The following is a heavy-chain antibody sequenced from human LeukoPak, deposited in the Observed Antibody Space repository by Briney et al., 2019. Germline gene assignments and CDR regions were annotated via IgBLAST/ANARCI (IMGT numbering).Heavy chain of an antibody. CDR1: GFTFSSYS. Sequence: GGSLRLSCAASGFTFSSYSMNWVRQAPGKGLEWVSYIRSSSSTICYADSVKGRFTISRDNAMNSLYLQMNSLRAEDTAVYYCARAKRNGFDIWGQGTMVTVSS. V-gene: IGHV3-48*01. CDR3: ARAKRNGFDI. J-gene: IGHJ3*02. CDR2: IRSSSSTI.